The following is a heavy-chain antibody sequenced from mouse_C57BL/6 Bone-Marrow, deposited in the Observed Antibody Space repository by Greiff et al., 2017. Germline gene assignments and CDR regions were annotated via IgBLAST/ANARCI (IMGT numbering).Heavy chain of an antibody. CDR3: ASYEYDDDCYAMDY. V-gene: IGHV1-7*01. D-gene: IGHD2-4*01. J-gene: IGHJ4*01. CDR2: INPSSGYT. Sequence: QVQLQQSGAELAKPGASVKLSCKASGYTFTSYWMHWVKQRTGQGLEWIGYINPSSGYTKYNQKFKDKATLTADKSSSTAYMQLSSLTYEDSEVYYCASYEYDDDCYAMDYWGQGTTVTVSS. CDR1: GYTFTSYW.